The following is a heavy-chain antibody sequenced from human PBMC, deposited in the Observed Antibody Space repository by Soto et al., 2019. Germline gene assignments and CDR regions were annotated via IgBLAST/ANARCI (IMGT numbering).Heavy chain of an antibody. CDR1: GDSISSNHW. Sequence: SETLSLTCAVSGDSISSNHWWNWVRQHPGKGLEWVGEIWPSGDTNYNPSLKSRVTISEDTSKSQFSLKVNSMTAADTAVYYCARYRREAVAGYTLDNWGQGILVTVSS. V-gene: IGHV4-4*02. CDR3: ARYRREAVAGYTLDN. D-gene: IGHD6-13*01. J-gene: IGHJ4*02. CDR2: IWPSGDT.